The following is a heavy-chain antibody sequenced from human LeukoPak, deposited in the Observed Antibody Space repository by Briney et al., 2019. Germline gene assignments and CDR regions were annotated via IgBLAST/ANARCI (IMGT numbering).Heavy chain of an antibody. D-gene: IGHD6-13*01. CDR1: GGSISSSSYY. Sequence: SETLSLTCTVSGGSISSSSYYWGWIRQPPGKGLEWIGSIYYSGSTYYNPSLKSRVTISVDTSKNQFSLKLSSVTAADTAVYYCARPLGSAAAGTANWFDPWGQGTLVTVSS. J-gene: IGHJ5*02. V-gene: IGHV4-39*01. CDR2: IYYSGST. CDR3: ARPLGSAAAGTANWFDP.